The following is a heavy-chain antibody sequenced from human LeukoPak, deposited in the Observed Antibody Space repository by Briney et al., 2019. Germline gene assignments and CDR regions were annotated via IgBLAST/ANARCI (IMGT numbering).Heavy chain of an antibody. CDR3: AKDASIDYYDSNPARGDFDY. CDR2: IKYDGSEK. J-gene: IGHJ4*02. CDR1: GFTFSSYW. D-gene: IGHD3-22*01. Sequence: PGGSLRLSCAASGFTFSSYWMSWVRQAPGKGLEWVANIKYDGSEKYYVDSVKGRFTISRDNAKNSLYLQMNSLRAEDTAVYYCAKDASIDYYDSNPARGDFDYWGQGTLVTVSS. V-gene: IGHV3-7*03.